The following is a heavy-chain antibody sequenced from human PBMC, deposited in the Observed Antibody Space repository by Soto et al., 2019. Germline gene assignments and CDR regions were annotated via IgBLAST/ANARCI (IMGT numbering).Heavy chain of an antibody. D-gene: IGHD3-10*01. J-gene: IGHJ4*02. V-gene: IGHV3-74*01. CDR2: INSDGSST. CDR1: GFTFSSYW. Sequence: GGSLRLSCAASGFTFSSYWMHWVRQAPGKGLVWVSRINSDGSSTSYADSVKGRFTISRDNAKNTLYLQMNSLRAEDTAVYYCAREGYYGPHFDYWDQGTLVTVSS. CDR3: AREGYYGPHFDY.